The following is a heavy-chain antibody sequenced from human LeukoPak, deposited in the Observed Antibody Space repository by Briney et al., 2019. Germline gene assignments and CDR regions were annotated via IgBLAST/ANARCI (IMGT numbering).Heavy chain of an antibody. CDR1: GGPISSYY. CDR2: IYYSGSN. J-gene: IGHJ4*02. CDR3: ARVDTAMVFDD. D-gene: IGHD5-18*01. V-gene: IGHV4-59*01. Sequence: PAETLSLTCTVSGGPISSYYWRWIRQPPGKGLEGVGYIYYSGSNNYNPALKSRVTISVEQFKNHFSLKLSSVTAADTAVDYCARVDTAMVFDDWGQGTLVTVSS.